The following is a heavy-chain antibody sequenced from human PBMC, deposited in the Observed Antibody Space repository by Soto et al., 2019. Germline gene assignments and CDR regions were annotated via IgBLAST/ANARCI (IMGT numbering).Heavy chain of an antibody. CDR3: ARGIGPLTVTRSGEFDY. D-gene: IGHD4-17*01. Sequence: SETLSLTCAVYGGSFSGYYWTWIRQPPGTGLEWIGEINHSGSTNYNPSLKSRVTISVDTSKNQFSLKLSSVTAADTAVYYCARGIGPLTVTRSGEFDYWGQGTLVTVSS. CDR1: GGSFSGYY. J-gene: IGHJ4*02. V-gene: IGHV4-34*01. CDR2: INHSGST.